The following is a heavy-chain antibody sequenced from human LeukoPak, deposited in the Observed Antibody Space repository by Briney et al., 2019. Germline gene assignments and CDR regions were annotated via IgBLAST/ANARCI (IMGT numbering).Heavy chain of an antibody. CDR1: GFTFSSYA. V-gene: IGHV3-30-3*01. Sequence: GGSLRLFCAASGFTFSSYAMHWVRQAPGKGLEWVAVISYDGSNKYYADSVKGRFTISRDNSKNTLYLQMNSLRAEDTAVYYCAKDPRGWLQPLFDYWGQGTLVTVSS. CDR2: ISYDGSNK. CDR3: AKDPRGWLQPLFDY. J-gene: IGHJ4*02. D-gene: IGHD5-24*01.